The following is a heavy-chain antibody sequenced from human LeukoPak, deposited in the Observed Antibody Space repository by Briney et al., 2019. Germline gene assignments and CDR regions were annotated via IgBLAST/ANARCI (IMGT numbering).Heavy chain of an antibody. Sequence: ASVKVFCKASGGTFSNYAINWVRQAPGQGLEWMGGIIPIFGTANYAQKFQGRVTITADKSTSTVYMELNSLKSEDTAVYYCARGWDYDSGGRPTAYVYWGQGTLVTVSS. J-gene: IGHJ4*02. CDR1: GGTFSNYA. D-gene: IGHD3-22*01. V-gene: IGHV1-69*06. CDR3: ARGWDYDSGGRPTAYVY. CDR2: IIPIFGTA.